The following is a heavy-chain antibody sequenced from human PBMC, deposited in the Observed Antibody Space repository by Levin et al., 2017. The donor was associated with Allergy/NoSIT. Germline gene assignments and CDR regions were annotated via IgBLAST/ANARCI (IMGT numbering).Heavy chain of an antibody. Sequence: GESLKISCAASGFTFSSYTINWVRQAPGRGLEWVSSISSRASEIFYADSLKGRFTISRDNAKNSVYLQMNSLRAEDTAVYYCTRDSSYDFHSAYYTSDAFDVWGQGTLVTVSS. CDR2: ISSRASEI. CDR3: TRDSSYDFHSAYYTSDAFDV. J-gene: IGHJ3*01. D-gene: IGHD3-3*01. V-gene: IGHV3-21*06. CDR1: GFTFSSYT.